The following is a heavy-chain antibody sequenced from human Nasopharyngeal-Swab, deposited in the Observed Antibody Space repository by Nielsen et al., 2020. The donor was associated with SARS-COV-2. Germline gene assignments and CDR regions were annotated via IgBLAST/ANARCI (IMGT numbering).Heavy chain of an antibody. D-gene: IGHD3-16*01. CDR2: INDYEDRL. CDR1: GFTFSIYA. CDR3: VKDLRGKYAFDI. V-gene: IGHV3-64D*06. Sequence: GSLRLSCSASGFTFSIYAMHWVRQAPGKGLEYVSTINDYEDRLYYADSVKGRFTISRDNSRNTLYLQLSSLRAEDTAVYWCVKDLRGKYAFDIWGQGTMVTVSS. J-gene: IGHJ3*02.